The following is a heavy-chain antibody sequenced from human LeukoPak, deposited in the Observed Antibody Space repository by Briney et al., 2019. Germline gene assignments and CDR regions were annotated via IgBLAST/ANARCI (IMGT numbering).Heavy chain of an antibody. J-gene: IGHJ5*01. CDR2: ISSSGSTI. D-gene: IGHD2-15*01. Sequence: GSLRLSCAASGFTFSSYSMHWVRQAPGKGLEWVSYISSSGSTIYYADSVKGRFTISRDNAKNSLYLQMNSLRAEDTAVYYCARDIDWLDCWGQGTLVTVSS. CDR1: GFTFSSYS. V-gene: IGHV3-48*04. CDR3: ARDIDWLDC.